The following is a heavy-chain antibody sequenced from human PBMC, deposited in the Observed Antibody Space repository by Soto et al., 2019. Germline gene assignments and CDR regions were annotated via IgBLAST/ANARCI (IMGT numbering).Heavy chain of an antibody. CDR1: GFTFSSYS. J-gene: IGHJ1*01. D-gene: IGHD3-22*01. CDR3: ARDAYDDPPGYFQH. Sequence: QVQLVESGGDVVQPGRSLRLSCSASGFTFSSYSVHWVRQAPGKGLEWLAFMSYDGSTKYYADSVKGRFTVSRDNSKSTRSLQMDSLRTEDTAVYYCARDAYDDPPGYFQHWGQGTLLTVS. V-gene: IGHV3-30-3*01. CDR2: MSYDGSTK.